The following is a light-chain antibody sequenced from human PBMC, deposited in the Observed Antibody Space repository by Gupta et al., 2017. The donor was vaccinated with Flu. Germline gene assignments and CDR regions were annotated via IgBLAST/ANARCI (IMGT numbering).Light chain of an antibody. CDR1: QSFLYSPNKRNY. V-gene: IGKV4-1*01. CDR3: QQYHSIPWT. J-gene: IGKJ1*01. CDR2: WAS. Sequence: SLGERATINCKSSQSFLYSPNKRNYLAWYQQKAGQPPKLLIYWASTRESGVPDRFSGSGSGTDFSLTISSLQAEDVAVYYCQQYHSIPWTFGQGTRVEVK.